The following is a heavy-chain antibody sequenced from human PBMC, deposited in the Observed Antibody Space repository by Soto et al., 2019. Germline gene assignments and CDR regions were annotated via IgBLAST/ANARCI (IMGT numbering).Heavy chain of an antibody. CDR1: GGSFSGYY. CDR3: ARGGINDFWSGYYRPFDY. Sequence: SETLSLTCAVYGGSFSGYYWSWIRQPPGKGLEWIGEINHSGSTNYNPSLKSRVTISVDTSKNQFSLKLSSVTAADTAVYYCARGGINDFWSGYYRPFDYWGQGTLVTVSS. CDR2: INHSGST. D-gene: IGHD3-3*01. J-gene: IGHJ4*02. V-gene: IGHV4-34*01.